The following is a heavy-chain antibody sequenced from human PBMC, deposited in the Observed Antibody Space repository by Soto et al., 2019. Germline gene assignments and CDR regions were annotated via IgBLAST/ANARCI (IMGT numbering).Heavy chain of an antibody. CDR1: GFTFSTYS. V-gene: IGHV3-23*01. D-gene: IGHD1-26*01. CDR2: ISDSGDTT. J-gene: IGHJ4*02. CDR3: AKDRLSGTSTEIDY. Sequence: EVQLLESGGGLIQPGGSLRLSCAASGFTFSTYSMTWVRQAPGKGLEWVSGISDSGDTTYYADSVKGRFTISRDNSKNTLFLQMNSLRAEDTAVYYCAKDRLSGTSTEIDYWGQGSLVTVA.